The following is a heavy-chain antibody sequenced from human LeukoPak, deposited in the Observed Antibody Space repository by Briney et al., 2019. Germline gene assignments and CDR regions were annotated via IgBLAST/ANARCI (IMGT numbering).Heavy chain of an antibody. CDR1: GDSVSSNSAA. D-gene: IGHD6-13*01. V-gene: IGHV6-1*01. J-gene: IGHJ3*02. Sequence: SQTLSLTCAISGDSVSSNSAAWNWISQSPSRGLEWLGRTYYRSKWYNDYAVSVKSRITINPDTSKNQFSLQLNSVAPEDTAVYYCARDGPAAAGDAFDIWGQGTMVTVSS. CDR2: TYYRSKWYN. CDR3: ARDGPAAAGDAFDI.